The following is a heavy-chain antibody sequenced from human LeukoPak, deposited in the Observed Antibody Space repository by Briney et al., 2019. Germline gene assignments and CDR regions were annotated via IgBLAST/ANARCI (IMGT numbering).Heavy chain of an antibody. V-gene: IGHV4-39*01. CDR1: GGSISSSTCY. J-gene: IGHJ4*02. Sequence: SETLSLTCTVSGGSISSSTCYWAWIRQPPGKGLEWIASIYYTGSTYYNPSLKSRITISVDTSKNQFSLKLSSVTAADTAVYYCARRSYYFHYWGQGALVTVSS. D-gene: IGHD3-16*02. CDR3: ARRSYYFHY. CDR2: IYYTGST.